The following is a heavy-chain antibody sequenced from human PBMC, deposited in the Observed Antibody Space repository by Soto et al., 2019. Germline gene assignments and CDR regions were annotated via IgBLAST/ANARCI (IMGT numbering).Heavy chain of an antibody. CDR1: GGSISSGGYY. CDR2: IYYSGST. Sequence: SATLSLTCTVSGGSISSGGYYWSWIRQHPGKGLEWIGYIYYSGSTYYNPSLKSRVTISVDTSKNQFSLKLSSVTAADTAVYYWAGVYYVFLPTYSYYGRDVGGKGTTVTLS. V-gene: IGHV4-31*02. J-gene: IGHJ6*04. CDR3: AGVYYVFLPTYSYYGRDV. D-gene: IGHD3-3*01.